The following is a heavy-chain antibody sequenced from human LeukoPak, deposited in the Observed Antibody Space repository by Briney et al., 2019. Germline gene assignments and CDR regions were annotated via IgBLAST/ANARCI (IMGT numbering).Heavy chain of an antibody. Sequence: PGGSLRLSCAASGFTFSSYAMHWVRQAPGKGLEWVAVISYDGSNKYYADSVKGRFTISRDNSKNTLYLQTNSLRAEDTAVYYCAREGLNFDYWGQGTLVTVSS. CDR1: GFTFSSYA. J-gene: IGHJ4*02. V-gene: IGHV3-30*04. CDR2: ISYDGSNK. CDR3: AREGLNFDY.